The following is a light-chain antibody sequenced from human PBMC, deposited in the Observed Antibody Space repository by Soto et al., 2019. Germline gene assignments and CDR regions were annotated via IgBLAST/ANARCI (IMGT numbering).Light chain of an antibody. CDR1: QSIGVY. CDR3: QLRSDWLFS. CDR2: DAS. Sequence: EIVLTQSPATLSLSPGERGTLSCRASQSIGVYLAWYQQKSGQAPRLLIYDASTRATGIPARFSGSGSGRDFTLTISSLAPEDVAVYYCQLRSDWLFSFGPGTTVEMK. V-gene: IGKV3-11*02. J-gene: IGKJ3*01.